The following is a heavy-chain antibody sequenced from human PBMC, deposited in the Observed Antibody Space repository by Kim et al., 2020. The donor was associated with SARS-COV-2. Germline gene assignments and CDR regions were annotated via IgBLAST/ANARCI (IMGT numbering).Heavy chain of an antibody. Sequence: GGSLRLSCAASGFTFGSYWMRWVRQAPGKGLEWVANIKQDGSEICYVDSVKGRFTISRDNAKNSLYLQMNSLRAEDTAVYYCARDEHWLVVGDYWGQGTLVTVSS. CDR1: GFTFGSYW. CDR3: ARDEHWLVVGDY. D-gene: IGHD6-19*01. V-gene: IGHV3-7*01. J-gene: IGHJ4*02. CDR2: IKQDGSEI.